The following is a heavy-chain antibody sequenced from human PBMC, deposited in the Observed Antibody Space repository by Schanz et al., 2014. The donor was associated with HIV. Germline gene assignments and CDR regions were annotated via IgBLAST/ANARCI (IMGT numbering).Heavy chain of an antibody. CDR2: ISYDGNNK. D-gene: IGHD3-22*01. CDR1: GFIFSTYA. V-gene: IGHV3-30*18. Sequence: QVQLVESGGGVVQPGRSLRLSCAASGFIFSTYAMHWVRQAPGKGLEWVAVISYDGNNKKYADSVKGRLTISRDNSKNTLYLQMNSLRAEDTAVYYCAKELYYDGSGYYRAGVFEYWGQGTLVTVSS. CDR3: AKELYYDGSGYYRAGVFEY. J-gene: IGHJ4*02.